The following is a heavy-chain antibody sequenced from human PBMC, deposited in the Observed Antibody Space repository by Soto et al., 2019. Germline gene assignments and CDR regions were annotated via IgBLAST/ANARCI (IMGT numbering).Heavy chain of an antibody. D-gene: IGHD6-6*01. CDR1: GFTFSSYA. CDR2: ISYDGSNK. V-gene: IGHV3-30-3*01. J-gene: IGHJ6*02. Sequence: GGSLRLSCAASGFTFSSYAMHWARQAPGKGLEWVAVISYDGSNKYYADSVKGRFTISRDNSKNTLYLQMNSLRAEDTAVYYCAREGIAARQSGGMDVWGQGTTVTVSS. CDR3: AREGIAARQSGGMDV.